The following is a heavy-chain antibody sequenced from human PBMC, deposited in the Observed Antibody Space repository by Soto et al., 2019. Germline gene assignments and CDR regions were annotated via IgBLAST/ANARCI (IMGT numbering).Heavy chain of an antibody. V-gene: IGHV1-18*01. CDR2: ISTYNGDT. J-gene: IGHJ4*02. CDR1: GYTFSRSG. CDR3: ARVQSGYDFAY. D-gene: IGHD5-12*01. Sequence: ASVKVSCKASGYTFSRSGISWVRQAPGQGLEWMGWISTYNGDTNYAQKVQGRVTMTTDTSTSTAFMELMSLRSDDTAVYYCARVQSGYDFAYWGQGTLVTVSS.